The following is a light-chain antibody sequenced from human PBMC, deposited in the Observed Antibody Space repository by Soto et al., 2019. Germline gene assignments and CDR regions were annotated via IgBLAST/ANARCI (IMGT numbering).Light chain of an antibody. CDR3: QQYDSYSSGP. J-gene: IGKJ1*01. CDR2: DAS. V-gene: IGKV1-13*02. Sequence: AIQMTQSPSSLSASVGDRGTSTCRASQGIRNDLGWYQQKQGKAPKLLIYDASSLESGVPSRFSGSGSGTEFTLTISGLQPDDFATYYCQQYDSYSSGPFGQGTKGDIK. CDR1: QGIRND.